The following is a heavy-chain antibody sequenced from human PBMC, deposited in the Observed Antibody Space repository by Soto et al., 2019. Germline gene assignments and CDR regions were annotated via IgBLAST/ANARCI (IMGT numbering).Heavy chain of an antibody. CDR2: IGGSSGST. J-gene: IGHJ4*02. V-gene: IGHV3-23*01. CDR1: GFTFRSYA. Sequence: GGSLRLSCAASGFTFRSYAMSWVRQAPGKGLEWVSAIGGSSGSTDYADSVKGRFTISRDNSKNTLFLQMNSLRAEDTAVYNCAKDRSSTSCYAFDYRGQGTLVTVSS. CDR3: AKDRSSTSCYAFDY. D-gene: IGHD2-2*01.